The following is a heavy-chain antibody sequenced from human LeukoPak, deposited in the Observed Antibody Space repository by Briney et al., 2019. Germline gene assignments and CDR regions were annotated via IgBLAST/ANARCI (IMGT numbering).Heavy chain of an antibody. CDR1: GYTFPGFY. J-gene: IGHJ6*03. CDR3: AKDRYGEYEAPVNYDMDG. D-gene: IGHD2-15*01. CDR2: INPNGGGT. V-gene: IGHV1-2*02. Sequence: ASVRVSCKASGYTFPGFYIHWIRRAPGPRLEWLGWINPNGGGTTFAKKFQGRVNVTRDASISTAYMEFRSLRADDTATYYCAKDRYGEYEAPVNYDMDGWGKGTRVTVSS.